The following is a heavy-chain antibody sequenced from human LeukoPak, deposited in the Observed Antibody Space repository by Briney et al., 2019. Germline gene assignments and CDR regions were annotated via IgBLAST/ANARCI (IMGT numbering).Heavy chain of an antibody. Sequence: GGSLRLSCAASGFTFSSYGMHWVRQAPGKGLEWVAFIRYDGSNEYYADSVKGRFTISRDNSKNTLFLQMNSLRAEDTAVYYCAKDRKMATIMVYYYYMDVWGKGTTVTVSS. V-gene: IGHV3-30*02. D-gene: IGHD5-24*01. J-gene: IGHJ6*03. CDR3: AKDRKMATIMVYYYYMDV. CDR2: IRYDGSNE. CDR1: GFTFSSYG.